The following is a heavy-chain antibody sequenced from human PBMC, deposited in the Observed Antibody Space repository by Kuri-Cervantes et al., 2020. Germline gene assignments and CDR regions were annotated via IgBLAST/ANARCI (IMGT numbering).Heavy chain of an antibody. CDR1: GGSISSGGYY. CDR3: ARHFRYLYGMDV. J-gene: IGHJ6*02. CDR2: IYYSGST. V-gene: IGHV4-39*01. Sequence: SETLSLTCTVSGGSISSGGYYWSWIRQHPGKGLEWIGYIYYSGSTYYNPSLKSRVTISVDTSKNQFSLKLSSVTAADTAVYYCARHFRYLYGMDVWGQGTTVTVSS. D-gene: IGHD1-1*01.